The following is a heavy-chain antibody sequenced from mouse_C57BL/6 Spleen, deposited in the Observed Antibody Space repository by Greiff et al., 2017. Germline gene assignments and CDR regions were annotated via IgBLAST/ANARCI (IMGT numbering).Heavy chain of an antibody. Sequence: EVQLQQSGAELVRPGASVKLSCTASGFNIKDDYMHWLKQRPEQGLEWIGWIDPENGDTEYASKFQGKATITADTSSNTAYLQLSSLTSEDTAVYYCTTGSSGYGYWGQGTTLTVSS. J-gene: IGHJ2*01. CDR3: TTGSSGYGY. CDR1: GFNIKDDY. V-gene: IGHV14-4*01. D-gene: IGHD3-2*02. CDR2: IDPENGDT.